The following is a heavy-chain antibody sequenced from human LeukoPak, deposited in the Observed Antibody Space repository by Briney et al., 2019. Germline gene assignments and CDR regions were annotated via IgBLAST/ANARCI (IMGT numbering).Heavy chain of an antibody. J-gene: IGHJ4*02. CDR3: ARQYQIGPGRGLG. CDR2: IYYSGST. V-gene: IGHV4-39*01. Sequence: PSETLSLTCTASGGSINNDHYYWGWIRQPPGKGLEWIGSIYYSGSTHYNPSLKSRVTISVDTTKNQFSLKLSSVTAADTAVYYCARQYQIGPGRGLGWGQGTLVPVSS. D-gene: IGHD2-21*01. CDR1: GGSINNDHYY.